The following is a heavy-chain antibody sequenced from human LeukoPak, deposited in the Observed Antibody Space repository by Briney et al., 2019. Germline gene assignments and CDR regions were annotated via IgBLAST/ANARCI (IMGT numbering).Heavy chain of an antibody. J-gene: IGHJ6*03. D-gene: IGHD6-19*01. CDR1: GGTFSSYA. CDR2: IIPVFGRA. V-gene: IGHV1-69*13. Sequence: GASVKVSCKASGGTFSSYAISWVRQAPGQGLEWMGGIIPVFGRASYAQYFQGRVTIIADESTSTAYMEVSSLRSEDTAVYYCARAPYSSGGSTNYSYYYYMDVWGKGTTVTVSS. CDR3: ARAPYSSGGSTNYSYYYYMDV.